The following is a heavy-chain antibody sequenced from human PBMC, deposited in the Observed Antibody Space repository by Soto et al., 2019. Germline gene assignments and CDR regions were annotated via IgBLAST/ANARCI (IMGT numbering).Heavy chain of an antibody. CDR1: GFTFSNYN. Sequence: GGSLRLSCEASGFTFSNYNMNWVRQAPGKRLEWISFISSSAATKYYADSVKGRFTISRDTAKNSLYLQMNSLRDEDTAVYYCARDRSDYVFAGGHHYWYFDLWGRGTLVTVSS. D-gene: IGHD1-26*01. J-gene: IGHJ2*01. V-gene: IGHV3-48*02. CDR3: ARDRSDYVFAGGHHYWYFDL. CDR2: ISSSAATK.